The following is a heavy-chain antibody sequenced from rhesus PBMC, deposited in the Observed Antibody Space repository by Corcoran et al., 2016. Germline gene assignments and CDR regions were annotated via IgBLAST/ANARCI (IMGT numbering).Heavy chain of an antibody. J-gene: IGHJ4*01. CDR3: TSYSGYYVRDY. D-gene: IGHD3-28*01. Sequence: EVQLVESGGGLEKPGGSLRLSCVASGFTFSSYEMHWVRQAHGKGREWVLFISESGGTTYSAASVKGRFTISRDNAKNSLFLQMNSLRAEDTAVYYCTSYSGYYVRDYWGQGVLVTVSS. CDR1: GFTFSSYE. V-gene: IGHV3-100*02. CDR2: ISESGGTT.